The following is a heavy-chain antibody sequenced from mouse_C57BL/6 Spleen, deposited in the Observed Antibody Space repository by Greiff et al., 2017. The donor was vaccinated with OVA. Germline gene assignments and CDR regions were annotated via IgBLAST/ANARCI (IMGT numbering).Heavy chain of an antibody. CDR2: ISYDGSN. CDR3: AREDYDYDGGY. CDR1: GYSITSGYY. J-gene: IGHJ2*01. V-gene: IGHV3-6*01. Sequence: EVKLVESGPGLVKPSQSLSLTCSVTGYSITSGYYWNWIRQFPGNKLEWMGYISYDGSNNYNPSLKNRISITRDTSKNQFFLKLNSVTTEDTATYYCAREDYDYDGGYWGQGTTLTVSS. D-gene: IGHD2-4*01.